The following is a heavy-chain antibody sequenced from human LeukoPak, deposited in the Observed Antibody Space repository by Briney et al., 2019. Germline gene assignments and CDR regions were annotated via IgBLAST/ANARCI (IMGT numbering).Heavy chain of an antibody. Sequence: GGSLRLSCAASGFTFSSYAMSWVRQAPGKGLEWVSAISGSGGSTYYADSVKGRFTISRDNSKNTLYLQMNSLRAEDTAVYYCAKYIVVVPAAMPGFGYYYYYGMDVWGQGTTVTVSS. CDR1: GFTFSSYA. D-gene: IGHD2-2*01. CDR2: ISGSGGST. J-gene: IGHJ6*02. V-gene: IGHV3-23*01. CDR3: AKYIVVVPAAMPGFGYYYYYGMDV.